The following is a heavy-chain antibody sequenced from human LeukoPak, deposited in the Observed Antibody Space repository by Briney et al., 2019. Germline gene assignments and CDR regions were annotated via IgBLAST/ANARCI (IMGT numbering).Heavy chain of an antibody. CDR1: GGSISSYY. Sequence: SETLSLTCTVSGGSISSYYWSWIRQPPGKGLEWIGYIYYSGSTNYNPSLKSRVTISVDMSKNQFSLKLSSVTAADTAVYYCARGPSQLPTRKRYYYGMDVWGKGTTVTVSS. CDR2: IYYSGST. J-gene: IGHJ6*04. D-gene: IGHD2-2*01. CDR3: ARGPSQLPTRKRYYYGMDV. V-gene: IGHV4-59*01.